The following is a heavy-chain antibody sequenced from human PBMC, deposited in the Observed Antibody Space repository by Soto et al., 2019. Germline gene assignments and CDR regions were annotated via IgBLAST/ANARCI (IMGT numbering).Heavy chain of an antibody. CDR2: FDPEDGET. V-gene: IGHV1-24*01. Sequence: ASVKVSCKVSGYTLTELSMHWVRQAPGKGLEWMGGFDPEDGETIYAQKFQGRVTMTEDTSTDTAYMELSSLRSEDTAVYYCATGPDVLLFLEWSPPTFDYWGKGPLVTLSS. J-gene: IGHJ4*02. CDR3: ATGPDVLLFLEWSPPTFDY. CDR1: GYTLTELS. D-gene: IGHD3-3*01.